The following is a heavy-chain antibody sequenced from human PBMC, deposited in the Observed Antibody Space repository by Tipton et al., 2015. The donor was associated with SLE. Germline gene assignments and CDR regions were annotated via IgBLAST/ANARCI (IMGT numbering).Heavy chain of an antibody. J-gene: IGHJ6*03. CDR1: GGSISSYY. D-gene: IGHD3-3*01. Sequence: TLSLTCTVSGGSISSYYWSWIRQPPGKGLEWIGYIYYSGSTNYNPSLKSRVTISVDTSKNQFSLKLSSVTAADTAVYYCARERDDFWSGYYYYYMDVWGKGTTVTVSS. V-gene: IGHV4-59*12. CDR3: ARERDDFWSGYYYYYMDV. CDR2: IYYSGST.